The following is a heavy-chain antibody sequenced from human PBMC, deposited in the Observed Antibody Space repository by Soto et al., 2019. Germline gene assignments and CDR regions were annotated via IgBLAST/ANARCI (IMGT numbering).Heavy chain of an antibody. V-gene: IGHV1-18*01. CDR3: ARDKQQLVRGNFDY. J-gene: IGHJ4*02. D-gene: IGHD6-13*01. Sequence: SVKVSCKASGYTFTSYGISWVRQAPGQGLEWMGWISAYNGNTNYAQKFQGRVTMTTETSTSTVYMELRSLRSDDTAVYYCARDKQQLVRGNFDYWGQGTLVTVSS. CDR2: ISAYNGNT. CDR1: GYTFTSYG.